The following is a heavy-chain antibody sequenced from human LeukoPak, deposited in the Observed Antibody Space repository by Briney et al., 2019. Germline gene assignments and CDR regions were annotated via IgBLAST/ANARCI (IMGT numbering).Heavy chain of an antibody. D-gene: IGHD6-19*01. J-gene: IGHJ4*02. CDR1: GYTFTSYG. V-gene: IGHV1-18*01. Sequence: ASVKVSCKASGYTFTSYGISWVRQAPGQGLEWMGWISAYNGNTNYARKLQGRVTMTTDTSTSTAYMELRSLRSDDTAVYYCARDSANNLIAVAASDYWGQGTLVTVSS. CDR2: ISAYNGNT. CDR3: ARDSANNLIAVAASDY.